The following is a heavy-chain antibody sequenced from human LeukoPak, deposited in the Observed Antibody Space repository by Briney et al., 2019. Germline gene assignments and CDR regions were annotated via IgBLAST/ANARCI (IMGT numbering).Heavy chain of an antibody. CDR2: IYSGGST. D-gene: IGHD3-10*01. V-gene: IGHV3-66*01. Sequence: GGSLRLSCAVSGFTVSSNYMSWVRQAPGKGLEWVSIIYSGGSTYYADSVKGRFTISRDNPKNTLYLQMGSLRAEDMAVYYCATLWFGELLPPPWGQGTLVTVS. CDR1: GFTVSSNY. CDR3: ATLWFGELLPPP. J-gene: IGHJ5*02.